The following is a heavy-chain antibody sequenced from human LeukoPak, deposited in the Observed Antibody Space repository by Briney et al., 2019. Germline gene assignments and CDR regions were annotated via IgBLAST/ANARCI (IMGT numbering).Heavy chain of an antibody. D-gene: IGHD4-17*01. Sequence: ASVKVSCKASGYTFTGYYMRWVRQAPGQGLEWMGWMNPNSGNTGYAQKFQGRVTITRNTSISTAYMELSSLRSEDTAVYYCAKYGDYKTTDAFDIWGQGTMVTVSS. CDR1: GYTFTGYY. J-gene: IGHJ3*02. V-gene: IGHV1-8*03. CDR2: MNPNSGNT. CDR3: AKYGDYKTTDAFDI.